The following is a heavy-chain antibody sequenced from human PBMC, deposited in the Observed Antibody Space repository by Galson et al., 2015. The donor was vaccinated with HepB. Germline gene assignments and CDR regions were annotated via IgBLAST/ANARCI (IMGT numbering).Heavy chain of an antibody. Sequence: SLRLSCAASGFTFRNYAMSWVRQAPGKGLEWVAFISYDGKQKYFADSLKGRFTVSRDNSKNTIYLQLNSLRPDDTAVYRCAKEGYIYGKGGPDNWGQGTLVTVSS. J-gene: IGHJ4*02. V-gene: IGHV3-30*18. CDR3: AKEGYIYGKGGPDN. CDR1: GFTFRNYA. D-gene: IGHD4-17*01. CDR2: ISYDGKQK.